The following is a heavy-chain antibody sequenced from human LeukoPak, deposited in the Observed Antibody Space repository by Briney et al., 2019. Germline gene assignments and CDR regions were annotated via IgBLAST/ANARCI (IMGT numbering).Heavy chain of an antibody. Sequence: PSETLSLTCTVSGGSISSSSYYWGWIRQPPGKGLEWIGSIYYSGSTYYNPSLKSRVTISVDTSKNQFSLKLSSVTAADPAVYYCASHSSYGSGSYYAPYWYFDLWGRGTLVTVSS. V-gene: IGHV4-39*01. D-gene: IGHD3-10*01. CDR1: GGSISSSSYY. J-gene: IGHJ2*01. CDR3: ASHSSYGSGSYYAPYWYFDL. CDR2: IYYSGST.